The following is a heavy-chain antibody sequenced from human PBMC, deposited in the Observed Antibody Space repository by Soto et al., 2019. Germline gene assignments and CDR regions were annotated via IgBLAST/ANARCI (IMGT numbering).Heavy chain of an antibody. J-gene: IGHJ6*02. Sequence: EVQLVESGGGLVQPGGSLRLSCAASGFTFSDYYMDWVRQGAGKGLEWVGRTKNKANSYSTEYAAAVKGRFTISRDVSKNSRYLHMNSLKTEDTAVYYCTREMYGGSPPYAYAMDVWGQGTTVTVSS. D-gene: IGHD2-15*01. CDR2: TKNKANSYST. CDR3: TREMYGGSPPYAYAMDV. V-gene: IGHV3-72*01. CDR1: GFTFSDYY.